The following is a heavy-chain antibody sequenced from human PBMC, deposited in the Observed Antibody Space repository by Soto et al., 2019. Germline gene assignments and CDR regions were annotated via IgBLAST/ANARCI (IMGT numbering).Heavy chain of an antibody. CDR3: AMSPGPAAMIWFDP. CDR2: INHSGST. D-gene: IGHD2-2*01. V-gene: IGHV4-34*01. J-gene: IGHJ5*02. Sequence: PSETLSLTCAVYGGSFSGYYWSWIRQPPGKGLEWIGEINHSGSTNYNPSLKSRVTISVDTSKNQFSLKLSSVTAADTAVYYCAMSPGPAAMIWFDPWGQGTLVT. CDR1: GGSFSGYY.